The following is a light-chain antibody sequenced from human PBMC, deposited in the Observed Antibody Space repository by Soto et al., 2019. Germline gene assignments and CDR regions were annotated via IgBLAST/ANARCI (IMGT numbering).Light chain of an antibody. CDR1: QTVRNNY. J-gene: IGKJ4*01. CDR2: DAS. CDR3: QQFSSYPLT. V-gene: IGKV3-20*01. Sequence: EFVLTQSPGTLSLSPGERATLSCRASQTVRNNYLACYQQKPGQAPRLLIYDASRRATGIPDRFSGGGSATDFTLTISRLEPEDFAVYYCQQFSSYPLTFGGGTKVEIK.